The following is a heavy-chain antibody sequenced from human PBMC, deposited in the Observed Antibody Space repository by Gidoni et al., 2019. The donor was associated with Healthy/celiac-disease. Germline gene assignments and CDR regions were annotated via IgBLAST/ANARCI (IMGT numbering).Heavy chain of an antibody. CDR3: ARQAFWSGTDAFDI. V-gene: IGHV3-53*01. CDR1: GFTVSSNY. Sequence: EVQLVESGGGLIQPGGSLRLSCAASGFTVSSNYMSWVRQAPGKGLGWVSVIYSGGSTYYADSVKGRFTISRDNSKNTLYLQMNSLRAEDTAVYYCARQAFWSGTDAFDIWGQGTMVTVSS. D-gene: IGHD3-3*01. CDR2: IYSGGST. J-gene: IGHJ3*02.